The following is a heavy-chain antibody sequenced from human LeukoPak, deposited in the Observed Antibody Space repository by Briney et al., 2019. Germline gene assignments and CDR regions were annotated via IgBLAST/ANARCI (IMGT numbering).Heavy chain of an antibody. CDR2: IIPIFGTA. CDR1: GGTFSSYA. D-gene: IGHD2-2*01. Sequence: ASVKVSCKASGGTFSSYAISWVRQAPGQGLEWMGGIIPIFGTANYAQKFQGRVTIATDESTSTAYMELSSLRSEDTAVYYCARGEEYCSSTSCPFDYWGQGTLVTVSS. J-gene: IGHJ4*02. V-gene: IGHV1-69*05. CDR3: ARGEEYCSSTSCPFDY.